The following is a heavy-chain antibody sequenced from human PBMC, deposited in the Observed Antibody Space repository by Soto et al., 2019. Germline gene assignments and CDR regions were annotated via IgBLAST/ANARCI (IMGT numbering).Heavy chain of an antibody. Sequence: GGSLRLSCAASGFTFSSYWMHWVRQAPGKGLVWVSRINSDGSSTSYADSVKGRFTISRDNAKNTLYLQMNSLRAEDTAVYYCARDRYYDILTGSEPPDYYYYYYMDVWGKGTTVTVSS. CDR1: GFTFSSYW. V-gene: IGHV3-74*01. D-gene: IGHD3-9*01. CDR3: ARDRYYDILTGSEPPDYYYYYYMDV. J-gene: IGHJ6*03. CDR2: INSDGSST.